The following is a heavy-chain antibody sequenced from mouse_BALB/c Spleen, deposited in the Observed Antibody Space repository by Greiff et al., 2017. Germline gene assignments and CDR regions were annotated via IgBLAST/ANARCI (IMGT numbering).Heavy chain of an antibody. CDR1: GFTFSSYA. CDR2: ISSGGST. Sequence: EVMLVESGGGLVKPGGSLKLSCAASGFTFSSYAMSWVRQTPEKRLEWVASISSGGSTYYPDSVKGRFTISRDNARNILYLQMSSLRSEDTAMYYCARGLLRSYYAMDYWGQGTSVTVSS. D-gene: IGHD1-1*01. CDR3: ARGLLRSYYAMDY. J-gene: IGHJ4*01. V-gene: IGHV5-6-5*01.